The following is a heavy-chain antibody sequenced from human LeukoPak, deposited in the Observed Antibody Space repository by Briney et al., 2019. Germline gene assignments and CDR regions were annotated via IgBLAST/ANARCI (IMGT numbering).Heavy chain of an antibody. D-gene: IGHD6-19*01. CDR1: GFTFSSYA. Sequence: GRSLRLSCAASGFTFSSYAMHWVRQAPGKGLEWVAVISYDGSNKYYADSVKGRFTISRDNSKNTLYLQMNSLRAGDTAVYYCARVQYSSGRYFDYWGQGTLVTVSS. CDR2: ISYDGSNK. V-gene: IGHV3-30-3*01. CDR3: ARVQYSSGRYFDY. J-gene: IGHJ4*02.